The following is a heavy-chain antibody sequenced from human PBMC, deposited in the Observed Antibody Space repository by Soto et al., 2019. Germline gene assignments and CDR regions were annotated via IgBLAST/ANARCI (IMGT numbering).Heavy chain of an antibody. CDR2: ISYDGSNK. CDR3: AKDSY. Sequence: QVQLVESGGGVVQPGRSLRLSCAASGFTFSSYGMHWVRQAPGKGLEWVAVISYDGSNKYYADSVKGRFTIPRDNSKNTLYLQMTSLRAEDTAVYYCAKDSYWGQGTLVTVSS. V-gene: IGHV3-30*18. CDR1: GFTFSSYG. J-gene: IGHJ4*02.